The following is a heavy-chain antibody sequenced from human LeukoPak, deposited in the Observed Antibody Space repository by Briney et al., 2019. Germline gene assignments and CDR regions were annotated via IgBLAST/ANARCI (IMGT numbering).Heavy chain of an antibody. D-gene: IGHD6-13*01. CDR1: GGSISSYY. Sequence: PSETLSLTCTVSGGSISSYYWSWIRQPAGRGLEWIGRIYTSGSTNYNPSLKSRVTMPVETSKNQCSLKLSSVTAAGTAVYYCASYAAAGRGYFDYWGQGTLVTVSS. CDR2: IYTSGST. V-gene: IGHV4-4*07. J-gene: IGHJ4*02. CDR3: ASYAAAGRGYFDY.